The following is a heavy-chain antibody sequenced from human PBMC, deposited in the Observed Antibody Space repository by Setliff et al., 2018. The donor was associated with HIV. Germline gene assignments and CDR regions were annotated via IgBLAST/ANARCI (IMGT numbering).Heavy chain of an antibody. D-gene: IGHD1-26*01. CDR2: ISHSGNT. Sequence: PSETLSLTCTVSGDSINTHYWSWIRQPPGKGLEWIGCISHSGNTNFNPSLNSRVTISLDMSKNQLSLRLTSLTAADTAIYYCARSTVGAGASFPWGRGILVTRLL. CDR3: ARSTVGAGASFP. J-gene: IGHJ5*02. CDR1: GDSINTHY. V-gene: IGHV4-59*11.